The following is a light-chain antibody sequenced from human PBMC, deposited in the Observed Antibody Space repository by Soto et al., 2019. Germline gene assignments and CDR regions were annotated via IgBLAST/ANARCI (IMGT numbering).Light chain of an antibody. CDR2: EGN. CDR3: CSYAPSRTLL. Sequence: QLVLTQPASVSGSPGQSITISCTGTSSDVGTYNLVTWYQQHPGKVPKLILYEGNKRPSGVSDRFSASKSGNTASLTISGLQAEDEADYYCCSYAPSRTLLFGGGTKLTVL. CDR1: SSDVGTYNL. J-gene: IGLJ3*02. V-gene: IGLV2-23*01.